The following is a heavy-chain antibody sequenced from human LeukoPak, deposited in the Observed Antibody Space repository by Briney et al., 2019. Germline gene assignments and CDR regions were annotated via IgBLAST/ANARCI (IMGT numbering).Heavy chain of an antibody. J-gene: IGHJ6*03. D-gene: IGHD6-19*01. Sequence: SETLSLTCAVYGGSFSGCYWGWIRQPPGKGLEWIGSIYHSGSTYYNPSLKSRVTISVDTSKNQFSLKLSSVTAADTAVYYCARGPRSSGWLYYYYYMDVWGKGTTVTVSS. CDR3: ARGPRSSGWLYYYYYMDV. CDR2: IYHSGST. CDR1: GGSFSGCY. V-gene: IGHV4-34*01.